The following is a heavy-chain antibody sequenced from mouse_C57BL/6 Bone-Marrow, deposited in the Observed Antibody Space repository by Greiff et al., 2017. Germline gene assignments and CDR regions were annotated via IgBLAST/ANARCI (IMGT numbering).Heavy chain of an antibody. CDR2: INSGGSYT. CDR1: GFTFSSYG. Sequence: EVKLVESGGDLVKPGGSLKLSCAASGFTFSSYGMSWVRQTPDKRLEWVATINSGGSYTYYPDSVKGRFTISIDNAKNTLYLHMSSLKSEDTAMDYCASPKRGNAFDDGGQGTTLTVSS. CDR3: ASPKRGNAFDD. V-gene: IGHV5-6*01. J-gene: IGHJ2*01.